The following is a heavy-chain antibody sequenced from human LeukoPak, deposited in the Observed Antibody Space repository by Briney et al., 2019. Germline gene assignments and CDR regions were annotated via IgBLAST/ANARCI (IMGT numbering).Heavy chain of an antibody. D-gene: IGHD3-3*01. CDR1: GFTFSSYA. V-gene: IGHV3-30*04. Sequence: PGGSLRLSCAASGFTFSSYAMHWVRQAPGKGLEWVAVISYDGSNKYYADSVKGRFTISRDNSKNTLYLQMNSLRTEDTAVYYCARRRYDFWSGYPFDYWGQGTLVTVSS. J-gene: IGHJ4*02. CDR3: ARRRYDFWSGYPFDY. CDR2: ISYDGSNK.